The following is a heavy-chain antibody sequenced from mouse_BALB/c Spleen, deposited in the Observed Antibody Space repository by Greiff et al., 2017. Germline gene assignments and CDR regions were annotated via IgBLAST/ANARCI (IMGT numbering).Heavy chain of an antibody. V-gene: IGHV2-9*02. D-gene: IGHD1-1*01. J-gene: IGHJ2*01. CDR3: ARDYYYGSSYENYFDY. CDR2: IWAGGST. CDR1: GFSLTSYG. Sequence: VHLVESGPGLVAPSQSLSITCTVSGFSLTSYGVHWVRQPPGKGLEWLGVIWAGGSTNYNSALMSRLSISKDNSKSQVFLKMNSLQTDDTAMYYCARDYYYGSSYENYFDYWGQGTTLTVSS.